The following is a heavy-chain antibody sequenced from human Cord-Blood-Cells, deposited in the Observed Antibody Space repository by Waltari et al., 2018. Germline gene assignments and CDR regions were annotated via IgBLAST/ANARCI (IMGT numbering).Heavy chain of an antibody. CDR3: ARDSQAYCGGDCYWGIDY. CDR2: TIPILGTE. J-gene: IGHJ4*02. CDR1: GGTFSSYA. V-gene: IGHV1-69*01. D-gene: IGHD2-21*01. Sequence: QVQLVQSGAEVKKPGSSVKVSCKASGGTFSSYAISWARQAPGQGLEWMGGTIPILGTENYAQKFQGRVTITADESTSTAYMELSSRGSEDTAVYYCARDSQAYCGGDCYWGIDYWGQGTLVTVSS.